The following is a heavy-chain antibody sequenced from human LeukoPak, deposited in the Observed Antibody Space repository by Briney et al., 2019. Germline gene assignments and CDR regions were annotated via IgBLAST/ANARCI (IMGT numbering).Heavy chain of an antibody. V-gene: IGHV3-23*01. Sequence: GGSLRLSCAASGFTFSSYAMSWVRQAPGKGLEWVSAISGSGGSTYYADSVKGWFTISRDNSKNTLYLQMNSLRAEDTAVYYCAREEWIQLWSTGAFDIWGQGTMVTVSS. D-gene: IGHD5-18*01. CDR2: ISGSGGST. CDR1: GFTFSSYA. J-gene: IGHJ3*02. CDR3: AREEWIQLWSTGAFDI.